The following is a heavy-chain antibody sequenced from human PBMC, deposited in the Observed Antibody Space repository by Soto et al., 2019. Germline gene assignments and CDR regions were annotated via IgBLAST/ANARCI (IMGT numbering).Heavy chain of an antibody. CDR2: ISSSGSTI. CDR1: GFTFSSYE. CDR3: AKGTVTAWFDP. Sequence: GGSLRLSCAASGFTFSSYEMNWVRQAPGKGLEWVSYISSSGSTIYYADSVKGRFTISRDNAKNSLYLQMNSLRAEDTAVYYCAKGTVTAWFDPWGQGTLVTVSS. V-gene: IGHV3-48*03. J-gene: IGHJ5*02. D-gene: IGHD4-4*01.